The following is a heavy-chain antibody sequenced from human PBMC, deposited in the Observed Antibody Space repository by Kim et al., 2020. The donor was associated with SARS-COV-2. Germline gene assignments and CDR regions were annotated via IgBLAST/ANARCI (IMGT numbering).Heavy chain of an antibody. V-gene: IGHV3-53*01. CDR3: ARDRSSYFDY. D-gene: IGHD6-13*01. J-gene: IGHJ4*02. CDR1: GFTVSSNY. CDR2: TYSGGYT. Sequence: GGSLRLSCAASGFTVSSNYMSWVRQAPGKGLEWVSVTYSGGYTYYADSVKGRFTISRDNSKNTLYLQMNSLRAEDTAVYYCARDRSSYFDYWGQGTLVTVSS.